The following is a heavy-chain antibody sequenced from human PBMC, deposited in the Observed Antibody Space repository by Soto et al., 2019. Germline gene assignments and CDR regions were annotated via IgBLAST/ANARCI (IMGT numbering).Heavy chain of an antibody. D-gene: IGHD5-12*01. CDR3: GRVRVDRAEGWFDP. Sequence: GESLKISCKGSGYSFTTYWITWVRQVPGKGLEWMGRIDPSDSYANYSPSFQGHVTMSADKSISTAYLQWSSLKASDTAMYYCGRVRVDRAEGWFDPWGQGTLVTVSS. J-gene: IGHJ5*02. CDR1: GYSFTTYW. V-gene: IGHV5-10-1*01. CDR2: IDPSDSYA.